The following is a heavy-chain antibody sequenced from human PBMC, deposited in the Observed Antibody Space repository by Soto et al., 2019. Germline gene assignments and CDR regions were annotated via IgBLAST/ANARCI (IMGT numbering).Heavy chain of an antibody. V-gene: IGHV4-4*07. CDR1: GGSISSYY. J-gene: IGHJ4*02. D-gene: IGHD6-13*01. CDR2: IHTTENT. Sequence: QVHLQESGPGLVKPSETLSLTCTVSGGSISSYYWSWFRQPAGKGLEWIGRIHTTENTNYNPSLKSRVTMSVDTSNNQFSLRLSSLTAADTAVYYCARALSSAAGLYFDYWGQGTLVTVSS. CDR3: ARALSSAAGLYFDY.